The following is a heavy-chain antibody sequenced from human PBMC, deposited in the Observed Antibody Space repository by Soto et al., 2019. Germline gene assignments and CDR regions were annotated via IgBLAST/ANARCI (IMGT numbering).Heavy chain of an antibody. Sequence: XESLKISSKGSGYSFTSNWIVWVRQMPGKGLEWMGIIYPGDSDTTYSPSFQGQVTISADKSISTAYLQWSSLKASDTAIYYCARRYGPNSEIDYWGQGTLVTVSS. D-gene: IGHD4-17*01. CDR1: GYSFTSNW. J-gene: IGHJ4*02. CDR3: ARRYGPNSEIDY. V-gene: IGHV5-51*01. CDR2: IYPGDSDT.